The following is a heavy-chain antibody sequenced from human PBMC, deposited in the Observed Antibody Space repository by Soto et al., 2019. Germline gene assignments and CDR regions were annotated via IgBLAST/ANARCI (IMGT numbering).Heavy chain of an antibody. Sequence: ASVKVSCKASGYTFTGYYIHWVRQAPGQGLEWMGWISPISGGTHYAQKYQGWVTMTRDTSISTAYVELSRLKSDDTAVYYCARSSGPRIYYGMDVWGQGTTVTVSS. D-gene: IGHD6-19*01. CDR2: ISPISGGT. J-gene: IGHJ6*02. V-gene: IGHV1-2*04. CDR1: GYTFTGYY. CDR3: ARSSGPRIYYGMDV.